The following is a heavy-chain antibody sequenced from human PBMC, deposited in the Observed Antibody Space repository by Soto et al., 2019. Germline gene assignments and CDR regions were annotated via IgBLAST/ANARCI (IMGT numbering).Heavy chain of an antibody. CDR2: INHSGST. CDR3: ARGTAYYYDSSGYYSLRLDY. CDR1: GGSFSGYY. V-gene: IGHV4-34*01. D-gene: IGHD3-22*01. Sequence: QVQLQQWGAGLLKPSETLSLTCAVYGGSFSGYYWSWIRQPPGKGLEWIGEINHSGSTNYNPSLKSRVTISVDTSKNQFSLKLSSVTAADTAVYYCARGTAYYYDSSGYYSLRLDYWGQGTLVTVSS. J-gene: IGHJ4*02.